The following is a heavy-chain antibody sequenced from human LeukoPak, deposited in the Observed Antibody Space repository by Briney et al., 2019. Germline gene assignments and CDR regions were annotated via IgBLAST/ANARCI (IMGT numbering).Heavy chain of an antibody. D-gene: IGHD2-8*02. J-gene: IGHJ4*02. CDR1: GFTLRNAL. V-gene: IGHV3-15*01. Sequence: GGSLRLSCAASGFTLRNALLNWVRPAPGKGVEWVGLIRSKTDGGTTASAAPVKGRFTISTDDSENSLYLQMNSLKPEDTAVYDCRSGSVQGAFDYSGQGALVSVSS. CDR3: RSGSVQGAFDY. CDR2: IRSKTDGGTT.